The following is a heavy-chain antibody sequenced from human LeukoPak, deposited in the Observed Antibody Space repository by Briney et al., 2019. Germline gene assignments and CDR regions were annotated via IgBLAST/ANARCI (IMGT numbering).Heavy chain of an antibody. D-gene: IGHD3-10*01. CDR1: GGTFSSYA. V-gene: IGHV1-69*06. Sequence: SVKVSCKASGGTFSSYAISWVRQAPGQGLEWMGGIIPIFGTANYAQKFQGRVTITADKSTSTAYMELSSLRSEDTAVYYCARDVFISGSVDYWGQGTLVTVSS. CDR2: IIPIFGTA. J-gene: IGHJ4*02. CDR3: ARDVFISGSVDY.